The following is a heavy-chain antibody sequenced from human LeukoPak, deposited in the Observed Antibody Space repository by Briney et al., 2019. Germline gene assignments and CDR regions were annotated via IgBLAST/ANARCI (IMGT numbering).Heavy chain of an antibody. Sequence: GGSLRLSCAASGFTVSSNYMSWVRQAPGKGLEWVSLIYSGGSTYYADSVKGRFTISRDNSKNTLYLQMNSLRAEDTAVYYCAKDLRRGVVAVAGTGFDYWGQGTLVTVSS. CDR3: AKDLRRGVVAVAGTGFDY. CDR2: IYSGGST. CDR1: GFTVSSNY. D-gene: IGHD6-19*01. J-gene: IGHJ4*02. V-gene: IGHV3-53*05.